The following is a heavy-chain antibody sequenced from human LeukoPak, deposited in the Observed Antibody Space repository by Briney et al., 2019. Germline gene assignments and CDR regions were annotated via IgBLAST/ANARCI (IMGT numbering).Heavy chain of an antibody. CDR2: ISSSSSTI. CDR3: ARDDSSGYYDLGY. Sequence: GGSLRLSCAASGFTFSSYSMNWVRQAPGKGLEWVPYISSSSSTIYYADSVKGRFTISRDNAKNSLYLQMNSLRAEDTAVYYCARDDSSGYYDLGYWGQGTLVTVSS. CDR1: GFTFSSYS. J-gene: IGHJ4*02. V-gene: IGHV3-48*01. D-gene: IGHD3-22*01.